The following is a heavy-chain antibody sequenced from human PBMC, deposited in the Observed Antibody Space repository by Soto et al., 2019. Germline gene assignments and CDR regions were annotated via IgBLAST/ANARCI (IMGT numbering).Heavy chain of an antibody. J-gene: IGHJ6*02. Sequence: GASVKVSCKASGYSFTIYYIHWVRQAPGQGLEWMGVSNPSGGGATYAQKFQGRVTMARDTSTSTVYMELSSLRSEDTAVYYCAREFTNYHGMDVWGQGTTVTVS. D-gene: IGHD1-1*01. V-gene: IGHV1-46*01. CDR3: AREFTNYHGMDV. CDR1: GYSFTIYY. CDR2: SNPSGGGA.